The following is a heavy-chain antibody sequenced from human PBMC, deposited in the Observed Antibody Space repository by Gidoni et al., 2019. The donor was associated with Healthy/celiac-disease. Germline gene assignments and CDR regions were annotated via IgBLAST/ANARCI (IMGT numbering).Heavy chain of an antibody. Sequence: LVQSGAEVKKPGSSVKVSCKASGGTFSSYAISWVRQAPGQGLEWMGGIIPIFGTANYAQKFQGRVTITADESTSKAYMELSSLRSEDTAVYYCARMGVMVRGAPADYWGQGTLVTVSS. CDR2: IIPIFGTA. J-gene: IGHJ4*02. CDR1: GGTFSSYA. CDR3: ARMGVMVRGAPADY. V-gene: IGHV1-69*01. D-gene: IGHD3-10*01.